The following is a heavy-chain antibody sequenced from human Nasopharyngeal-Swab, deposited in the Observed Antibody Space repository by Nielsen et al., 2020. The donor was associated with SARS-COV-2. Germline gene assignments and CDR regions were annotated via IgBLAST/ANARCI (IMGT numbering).Heavy chain of an antibody. Sequence: GESLKISCAASGFTFSSYAMHWVRQAPGKGLEWVAVISYDGSNKYYADSVKGRFTISRDNSKNTLYLQMNSLRAEDTAVYYCAKDTGVRASSGWYYYYDGMDVWGQGTTVTVSS. D-gene: IGHD6-19*01. CDR1: GFTFSSYA. CDR3: AKDTGVRASSGWYYYYDGMDV. J-gene: IGHJ6*02. V-gene: IGHV3-30*18. CDR2: ISYDGSNK.